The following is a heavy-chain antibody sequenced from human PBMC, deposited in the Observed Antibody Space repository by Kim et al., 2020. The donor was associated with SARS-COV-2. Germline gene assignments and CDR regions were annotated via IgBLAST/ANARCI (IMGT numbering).Heavy chain of an antibody. D-gene: IGHD1-26*01. J-gene: IGHJ4*02. CDR2: ISAYNGNT. CDR3: ARDINPKKEWELLGDY. CDR1: GYTFTSYG. Sequence: ASVKVSCKASGYTFTSYGISWVRQAPGQGLEWMGWISAYNGNTNYARKLQGRVTMTTDTSTSTAYMELRSLRSDDTAVYYCARDINPKKEWELLGDYWGQGTLVTVSS. V-gene: IGHV1-18*04.